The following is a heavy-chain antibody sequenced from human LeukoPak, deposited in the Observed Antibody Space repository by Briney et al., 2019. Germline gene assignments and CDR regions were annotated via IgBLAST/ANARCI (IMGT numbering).Heavy chain of an antibody. Sequence: SVKVSCKASGYTFTGYYMHWVRQAPGQGLEWMGWINPIFGTANYAQKFQGRVTITADESTSTAYMELSSLRSEDTAVYYCARDQGYCSGGSCYSVGIYYYYGMDVWGQGTTVTVSS. CDR1: GYTFTGYY. CDR3: ARDQGYCSGGSCYSVGIYYYYGMDV. D-gene: IGHD2-15*01. CDR2: INPIFGTA. J-gene: IGHJ6*02. V-gene: IGHV1-69*13.